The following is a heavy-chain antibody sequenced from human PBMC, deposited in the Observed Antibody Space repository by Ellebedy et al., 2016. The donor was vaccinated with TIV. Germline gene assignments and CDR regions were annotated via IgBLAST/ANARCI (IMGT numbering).Heavy chain of an antibody. J-gene: IGHJ6*03. CDR2: ISSSGSTI. D-gene: IGHD5-18*01. CDR1: GFTFSDYY. V-gene: IGHV3-11*01. CDR3: ARDRRGYSYGSNYYYMDV. Sequence: GGSLRLSCAASGFTFSDYYMSWIRQAPGKGLEWVSYISSSGSTIYYADSLKGRFTISRDNAKNSLYLQMNSLRAEDTAVYYCARDRRGYSYGSNYYYMDVWGKGTTVTVSS.